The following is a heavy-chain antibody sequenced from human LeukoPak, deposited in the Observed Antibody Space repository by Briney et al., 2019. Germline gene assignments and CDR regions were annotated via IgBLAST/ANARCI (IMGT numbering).Heavy chain of an antibody. CDR3: ARDHGLPSGDPFDY. J-gene: IGHJ4*02. D-gene: IGHD3-10*01. V-gene: IGHV1-69*05. CDR1: GYTFTSYD. CDR2: IIPIFGTA. Sequence: SVKVSCKASGYTFTSYDINWVRQAPGQGLEWMGRIIPIFGTANYAQKFQGRVTITTDESTSTAYMELSSLRSEDTAVYYCARDHGLPSGDPFDYWGQGTLVNVSS.